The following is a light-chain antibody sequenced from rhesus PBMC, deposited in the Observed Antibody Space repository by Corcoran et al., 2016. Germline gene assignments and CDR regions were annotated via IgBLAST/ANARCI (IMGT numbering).Light chain of an antibody. V-gene: IGKV1-33*02. J-gene: IGKJ1*01. Sequence: DIQMTQSPSSLSASVGDRVTITCQASQSISNWLAWYQQKPGKAPKLLIYAASTLQSGVPSRFSGSGSGTGFTLTISSLQPEDFATYYCQQHNSNPRTFGQGTKVEIK. CDR1: QSISNW. CDR3: QQHNSNPRT. CDR2: AAS.